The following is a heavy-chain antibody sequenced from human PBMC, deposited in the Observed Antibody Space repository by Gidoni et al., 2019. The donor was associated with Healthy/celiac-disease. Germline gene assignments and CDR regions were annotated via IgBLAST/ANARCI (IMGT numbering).Heavy chain of an antibody. Sequence: QVQLVESGGGVVQPGRSLRLSCAASGFTFSSYGMHWVRQAPGKGLEWVAVISYDGSNKYYADSVKGRFTISRDNSKNTLYLQINSLRAEDTAVYYCARGGKWIQLDPFDYWGQGTLVTVSS. CDR3: ARGGKWIQLDPFDY. CDR1: GFTFSSYG. CDR2: ISYDGSNK. D-gene: IGHD5-18*01. J-gene: IGHJ4*02. V-gene: IGHV3-30*03.